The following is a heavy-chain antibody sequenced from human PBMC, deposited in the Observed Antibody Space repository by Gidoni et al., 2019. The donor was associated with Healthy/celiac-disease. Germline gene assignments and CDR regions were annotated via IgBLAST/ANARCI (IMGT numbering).Heavy chain of an antibody. V-gene: IGHV3-15*07. CDR1: GFTFSNAW. CDR3: TTEYYDILTGDLRPFDY. D-gene: IGHD3-9*01. CDR2: IKSKTDGGTT. Sequence: EVQLVESGGGLVKPGGSRRLSCAASGFTFSNAWMNWVRQAPGKGLEWVGRIKSKTDGGTTDYAAPVKGRFTISRDDSKNTLYLQMNSLKTEDTAVYYCTTEYYDILTGDLRPFDYWGQGTLVTVSS. J-gene: IGHJ4*02.